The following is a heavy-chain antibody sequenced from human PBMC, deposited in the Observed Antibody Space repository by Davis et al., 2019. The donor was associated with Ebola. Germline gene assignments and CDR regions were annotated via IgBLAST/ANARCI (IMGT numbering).Heavy chain of an antibody. J-gene: IGHJ4*02. CDR3: ARGGWRHYYFDY. CDR1: GYTFTSYG. Sequence: ASVTVSCKASGYTFTSYGISWVRQAPGQGLEWMGWISAYNGNTNYAQKLQGRVTITRDTSASTAYMELSSLRSEDTAVYYCARGGWRHYYFDYWGQGTLVTVSS. CDR2: ISAYNGNT. V-gene: IGHV1-18*01. D-gene: IGHD6-19*01.